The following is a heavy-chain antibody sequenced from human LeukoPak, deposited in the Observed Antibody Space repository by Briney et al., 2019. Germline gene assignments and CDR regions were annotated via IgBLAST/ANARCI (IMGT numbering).Heavy chain of an antibody. D-gene: IGHD1-26*01. CDR1: GGSISSYY. CDR3: VRGGIVGTTARIPLFDY. J-gene: IGHJ4*02. Sequence: PSETLSLTCTVSGGSISSYYWSWVRQPPGKGLEWIGYTYYSGSTNYNPSLKSRVTMSVDTSKNQFSLNLSSVTAADTAVYYCVRGGIVGTTARIPLFDYWGQGTLVTVSS. V-gene: IGHV4-59*01. CDR2: TYYSGST.